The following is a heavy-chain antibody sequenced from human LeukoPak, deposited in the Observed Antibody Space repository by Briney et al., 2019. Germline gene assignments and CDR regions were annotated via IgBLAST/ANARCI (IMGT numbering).Heavy chain of an antibody. CDR3: ARGSGITIFGVTEYFQH. V-gene: IGHV4-30-2*01. D-gene: IGHD3-3*01. CDR2: IYHSGST. Sequence: SQTLSLTCTVSGGSISSGGYYWSWIRQPPGKGLEWIGYIYHSGSTYYNPSLKSRVTISVDRSKNQFSLKLSSVTAADTAVYYCARGSGITIFGVTEYFQHWGQGTLVTVSS. J-gene: IGHJ1*01. CDR1: GGSISSGGYY.